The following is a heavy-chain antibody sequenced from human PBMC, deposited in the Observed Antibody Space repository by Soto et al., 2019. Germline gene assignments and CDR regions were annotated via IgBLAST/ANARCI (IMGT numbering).Heavy chain of an antibody. CDR3: ARESGTTWPPDYYYYYMDV. D-gene: IGHD1-7*01. Sequence: SETLSLTCTVSGGSISSSTSYWGWIRQPPGKGLEWIGSINYSGSTNYNPSLKSRVTISVDTSKNQFSLKLSSVTAADTAVYYCARESGTTWPPDYYYYYMDVWGKGTTVTVSS. V-gene: IGHV4-39*07. J-gene: IGHJ6*03. CDR1: GGSISSSTSY. CDR2: INYSGST.